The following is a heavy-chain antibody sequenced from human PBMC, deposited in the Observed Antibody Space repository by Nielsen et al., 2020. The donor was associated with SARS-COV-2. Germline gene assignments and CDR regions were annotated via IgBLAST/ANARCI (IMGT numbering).Heavy chain of an antibody. CDR1: GGAISSYY. V-gene: IGHV4-59*12. J-gene: IGHJ4*02. CDR2: IYDSGNT. D-gene: IGHD3-10*01. CDR3: ARDRGDLRKYYFDS. Sequence: SETLSLTCTVSGGAISSYYWTWIRQPPEKGLEWIAYIYDSGNTNYNPSLKSRVTISVDTSKNQFSLKLSSVTAADTAVYYCARDRGDLRKYYFDSWGQGTQITVSA.